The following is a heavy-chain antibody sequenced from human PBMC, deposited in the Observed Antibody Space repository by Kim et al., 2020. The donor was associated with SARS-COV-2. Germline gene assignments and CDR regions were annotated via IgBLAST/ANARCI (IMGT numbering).Heavy chain of an antibody. D-gene: IGHD3-9*01. J-gene: IGHJ4*02. CDR3: AKGGLRYFDPAQDLDY. Sequence: GGSLRLSCAASGFTFSSYAMSWVRQAPGKGLEWVSAISGSGGSTYYADSVKGRFTISRDNSKNTLYLQMNSLRAEDTAVYYCAKGGLRYFDPAQDLDYWSQGTLVTVSS. CDR2: ISGSGGST. V-gene: IGHV3-23*01. CDR1: GFTFSSYA.